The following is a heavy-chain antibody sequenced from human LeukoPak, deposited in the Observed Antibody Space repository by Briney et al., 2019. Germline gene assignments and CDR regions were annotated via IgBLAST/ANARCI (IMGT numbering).Heavy chain of an antibody. CDR2: INPNSGGT. CDR3: ARGRFRFYYYMDV. CDR1: GYTFTGSY. V-gene: IGHV1-2*02. D-gene: IGHD3-3*01. Sequence: ASVKVSCKASGYTFTGSYMHWVRQAPGQGLEWMGWINPNSGGTNYAQKFQGRVTMTRDTSISTAYMELSRLRSDDTAVYYCARGRFRFYYYMDVWGKGTTVTISS. J-gene: IGHJ6*03.